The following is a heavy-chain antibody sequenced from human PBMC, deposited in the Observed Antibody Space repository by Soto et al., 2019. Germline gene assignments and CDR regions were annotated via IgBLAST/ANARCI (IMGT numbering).Heavy chain of an antibody. D-gene: IGHD6-13*01. CDR1: GGSISSSNW. Sequence: PSETLSLTCAVSGGSISSSNWWSWIRQPPGKGLEWIGSIYYSGSTYYNPSLKSRVTISVDTSKNQFSLKLSSVTAADTAVYYCAREKPYSSSWYHDYWGQGTLVTVSS. J-gene: IGHJ4*02. CDR3: AREKPYSSSWYHDY. CDR2: IYYSGST. V-gene: IGHV4-39*02.